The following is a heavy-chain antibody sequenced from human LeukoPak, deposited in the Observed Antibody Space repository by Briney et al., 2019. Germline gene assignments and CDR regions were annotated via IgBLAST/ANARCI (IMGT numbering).Heavy chain of an antibody. D-gene: IGHD6-6*01. CDR1: GGSISSNSYY. CDR2: IYYSGST. J-gene: IGHJ5*02. Sequence: SETLSLTCTVSGGSISSNSYYWGWIRQPPGKGLEWIGSIYYSGSTYYNPSLKSRVTISVDTSKNQFSLKLSSVTAADTAVYYCARRAVKGPRSEIAARTWFDPWGQGTLVTVSS. CDR3: ARRAVKGPRSEIAARTWFDP. V-gene: IGHV4-39*07.